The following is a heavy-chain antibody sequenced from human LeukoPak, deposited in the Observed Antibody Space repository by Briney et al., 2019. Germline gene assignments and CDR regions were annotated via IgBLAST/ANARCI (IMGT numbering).Heavy chain of an antibody. CDR2: MYHNGST. V-gene: IGHV4-39*01. CDR3: ARTNPWELKYYFDY. CDR1: GGSISSISYY. J-gene: IGHJ4*02. Sequence: SETLSLTCTVSGGSISSISYYWGWIRQPPGKGLEWIGSMYHNGSTYYNPSLKSRVTISVDTSKNQFSLKLTSVTAADTAVYYCARTNPWELKYYFDYWGQGTLVTVSS. D-gene: IGHD1-7*01.